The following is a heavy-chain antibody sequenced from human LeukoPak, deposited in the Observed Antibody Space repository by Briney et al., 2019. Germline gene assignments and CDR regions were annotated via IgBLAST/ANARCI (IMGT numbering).Heavy chain of an antibody. J-gene: IGHJ5*02. V-gene: IGHV1-8*03. CDR3: ARVIVVVPGAKVWFDP. CDR2: VNPISGNT. Sequence: ASVKVSCKASGGTFSGYAINWVRQAPGQGLEWMGWVNPISGNTGYAQKFQGRLTITRNTSISTAYMELSSLRSEDTAVYYCARVIVVVPGAKVWFDPWGQGTLVTVSS. D-gene: IGHD2-2*01. CDR1: GGTFSGYA.